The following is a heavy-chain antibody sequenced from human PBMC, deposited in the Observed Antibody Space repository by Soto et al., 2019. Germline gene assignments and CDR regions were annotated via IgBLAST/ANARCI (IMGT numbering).Heavy chain of an antibody. CDR3: ANAAPVDY. CDR1: GFTFISYA. Sequence: GGSLRLSCAASGFTFISYAISWVRLAPGKGLEWVSTITGSGSGYNTFYTDSVKGRFSISRDNSENTVYLQMNGLRAEDTAVYYCANAAPVDYWGQGTLVTVSS. J-gene: IGHJ4*02. CDR2: ITGSGSGYNT. V-gene: IGHV3-23*01.